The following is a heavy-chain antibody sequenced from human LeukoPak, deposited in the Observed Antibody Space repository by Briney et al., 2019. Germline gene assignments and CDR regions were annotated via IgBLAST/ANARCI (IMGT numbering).Heavy chain of an antibody. CDR1: GGSISSYY. J-gene: IGHJ4*02. CDR2: IYYSGST. Sequence: SETLSLTCTVSGGSISSYYWSWIRQPPGKGLEWIGYIYYSGSTNYNPSLKSRVTISVDTSENQFSLKLSSVTAADTAVYYCARGYSGYDYVADWGQGTLVTVSS. V-gene: IGHV4-59*08. CDR3: ARGYSGYDYVAD. D-gene: IGHD5-12*01.